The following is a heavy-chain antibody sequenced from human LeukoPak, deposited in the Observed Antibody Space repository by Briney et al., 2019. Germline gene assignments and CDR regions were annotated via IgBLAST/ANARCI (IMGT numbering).Heavy chain of an antibody. CDR3: AKTERFDP. CDR2: ISPGGDTT. CDR1: GFRFSDSY. Sequence: PGGSLRLSCAASGFRFSDSYMSWIRQAPGKGLEWVSYISPGGDTTYYTDSVKGRFTISRDNAKNSVYLQIHSLRAEDTAVYYCAKTERFDPWGQGTLVTVSS. J-gene: IGHJ5*02. V-gene: IGHV3-11*01.